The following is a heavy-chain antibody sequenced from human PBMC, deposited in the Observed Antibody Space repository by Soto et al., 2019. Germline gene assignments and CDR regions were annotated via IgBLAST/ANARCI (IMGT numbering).Heavy chain of an antibody. CDR2: INAGNGNT. J-gene: IGHJ3*02. CDR1: GYTFTSYA. Sequence: ASVKVSCKASGYTFTSYAMHWVRQAPGQRLEWMGWINAGNGNTKYSQKFQGRVTITRDTSASTAYMELSSLRSEDTAVYYCAREANGELPSPDAFDIWGQGTMVTVSS. V-gene: IGHV1-3*01. D-gene: IGHD3-16*02. CDR3: AREANGELPSPDAFDI.